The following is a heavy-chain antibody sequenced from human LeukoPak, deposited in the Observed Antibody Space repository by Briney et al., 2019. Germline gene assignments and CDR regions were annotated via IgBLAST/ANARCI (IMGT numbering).Heavy chain of an antibody. CDR1: GFTFSSYA. J-gene: IGHJ4*02. V-gene: IGHV3-23*01. CDR2: ISGSGGST. CDR3: AKDPELRSFDWLLGPNSFDY. D-gene: IGHD3-9*01. Sequence: GGSLRLSCAASGFTFSSYAMSWVRQAPGKGLEWVSAISGSGGSTYYADSVKGRFTISRDNSKNTLYLQMNSLRAEDTAVYYCAKDPELRSFDWLLGPNSFDYWGQGTLVTVSS.